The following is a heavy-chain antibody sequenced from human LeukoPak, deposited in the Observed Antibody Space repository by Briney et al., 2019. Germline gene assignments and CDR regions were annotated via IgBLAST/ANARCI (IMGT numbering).Heavy chain of an antibody. CDR1: GFTFSNAW. D-gene: IGHD3-3*02. CDR2: IKSKTDGGTT. J-gene: IGHJ4*02. Sequence: KSGGSLRLSCAASGFTFSNAWMSWVRQAPGKGLEWVGRIKSKTDGGTTDYAAPVKGRFTISRDDSKNTLYLQMNSLKTEDTAVYYCTTDDLHFWSGYSHRAPSFDYWGQGTLVTVSS. CDR3: TTDDLHFWSGYSHRAPSFDY. V-gene: IGHV3-15*01.